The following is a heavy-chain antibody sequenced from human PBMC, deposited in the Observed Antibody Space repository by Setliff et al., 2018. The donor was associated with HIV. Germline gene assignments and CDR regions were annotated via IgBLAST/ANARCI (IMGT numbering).Heavy chain of an antibody. D-gene: IGHD1-20*01. CDR2: INSDGSST. V-gene: IGHV3-74*01. CDR1: GFTFSNYW. Sequence: GGSLRLSCAASGFTFSNYWMHWVRQAPGEGLVWVSRINSDGSSTSYADSVKGRFTISRDNAKNSLYLQMNSLRAADTAVYYCVKDRTYMAFDIWGQGTMVTVSS. CDR3: VKDRTYMAFDI. J-gene: IGHJ3*02.